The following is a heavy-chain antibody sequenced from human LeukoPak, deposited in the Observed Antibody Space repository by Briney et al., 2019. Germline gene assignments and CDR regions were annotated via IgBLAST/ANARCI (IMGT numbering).Heavy chain of an antibody. CDR2: TKSKTDGGTT. CDR3: TTAMAFYFDY. Sequence: GGSLRLSCAASGFTFSNAWMSWVRQAPGKGLEWVGRTKSKTDGGTTDYAAPVKGRFTISRDDSKNTLYLQMNSLKTEDTAVYYCTTAMAFYFDYWGQGTLVTVSS. J-gene: IGHJ4*02. CDR1: GFTFSNAW. V-gene: IGHV3-15*01. D-gene: IGHD3-10*01.